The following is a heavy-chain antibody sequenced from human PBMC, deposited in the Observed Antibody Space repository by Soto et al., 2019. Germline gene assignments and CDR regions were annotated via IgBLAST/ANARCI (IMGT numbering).Heavy chain of an antibody. V-gene: IGHV1-18*01. CDR3: ARDIVRLDYGDYGRDYFDY. CDR1: GYTFTSYG. D-gene: IGHD4-17*01. Sequence: ASVKVSCKASGYTFTSYGISWVRQAPGQGLEWMGWISAYNGNTNYAQKLQGRVTMTTDTSTSTAYMELRSLSSDDTAVYYCARDIVRLDYGDYGRDYFDYWGQGTLVTVSS. J-gene: IGHJ4*02. CDR2: ISAYNGNT.